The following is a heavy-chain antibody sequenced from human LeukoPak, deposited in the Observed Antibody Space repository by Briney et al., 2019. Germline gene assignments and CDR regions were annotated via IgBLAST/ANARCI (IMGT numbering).Heavy chain of an antibody. D-gene: IGHD6-13*01. Sequence: ASVKVSCKASGYTFTGYYMHWVRQAPGQGLEWMGWINPNSGGTNYAQKFQGRVTMTRDTSISTAYMELSRLRSDDTAVYYCAKESSSWSLEANYFDYWGQGTLVTVSS. CDR3: AKESSSWSLEANYFDY. CDR1: GYTFTGYY. CDR2: INPNSGGT. J-gene: IGHJ4*02. V-gene: IGHV1-2*02.